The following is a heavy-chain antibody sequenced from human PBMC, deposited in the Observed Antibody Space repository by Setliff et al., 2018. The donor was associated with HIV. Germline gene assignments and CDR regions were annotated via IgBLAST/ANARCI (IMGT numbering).Heavy chain of an antibody. CDR1: GGTFNTYP. V-gene: IGHV1-69*10. D-gene: IGHD3-9*01. J-gene: IGHJ3*01. CDR2: IAPNLRMP. CDR3: AREKSPVLEYFDWLKPRHVFDV. Sequence: ASVKVSCKTSGGTFNTYPIAWVRQAPGHGLEWMGGIAPNLRMPNYIQKFKGRLTITADESTSTVYMELTNLRSEDTAMYYCAREKSPVLEYFDWLKPRHVFDVWGQGTVVTVSS.